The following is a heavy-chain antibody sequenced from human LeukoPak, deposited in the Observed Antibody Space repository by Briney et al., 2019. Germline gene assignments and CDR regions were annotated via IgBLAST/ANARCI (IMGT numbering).Heavy chain of an antibody. D-gene: IGHD2-21*02. CDR1: GYSFTSYW. Sequence: GESLTLSCKGSGYSFTSYWIGWVRQMPGKGLEGMGIIYPGDSDTRYSPSFQGQVTISADKSISTAYLQWSSLKASDTAMYYCARQAYCGGDCYSNWFDPWGQGTLVTVSS. J-gene: IGHJ5*02. CDR3: ARQAYCGGDCYSNWFDP. V-gene: IGHV5-51*01. CDR2: IYPGDSDT.